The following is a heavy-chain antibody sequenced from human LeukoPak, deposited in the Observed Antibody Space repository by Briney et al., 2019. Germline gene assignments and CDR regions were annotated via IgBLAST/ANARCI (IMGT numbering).Heavy chain of an antibody. J-gene: IGHJ5*02. CDR1: GFTFSTYE. CDR2: IIGDGTTT. V-gene: IGHV3-48*03. CDR3: VRDRGGTYSRDNLFHP. Sequence: GGSLRLSCAASGFTFSTYEMNWVRQAPGKGLEWLSYIIGDGTTTQYADSVRDRFNIYRDNDKNSLYLQMNRQRGKDTGVYYCVRDRGGTYSRDNLFHPWGQGTLVTVSS. D-gene: IGHD1/OR15-1a*01.